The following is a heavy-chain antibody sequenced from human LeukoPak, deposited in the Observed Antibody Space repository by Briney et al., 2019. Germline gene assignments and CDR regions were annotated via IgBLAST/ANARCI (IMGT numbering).Heavy chain of an antibody. CDR1: GFSFSSYG. D-gene: IGHD6-13*01. V-gene: IGHV3-30*02. CDR2: IRYDGSN. CDR3: AKDSKGSNWAPGAEYFQH. J-gene: IGHJ1*01. Sequence: PGGSLRLSCAASGFSFSSYGMHWVRQAPGKGLEWVAFIRYDGSNNYADSVKGRFTISRDNSENTLYLQMNSVRAEDTAVYYCAKDSKGSNWAPGAEYFQHWGQGTLVTVSS.